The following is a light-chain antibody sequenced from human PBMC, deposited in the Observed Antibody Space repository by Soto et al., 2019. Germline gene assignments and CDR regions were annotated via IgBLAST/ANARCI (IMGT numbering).Light chain of an antibody. CDR3: SSYAGSIYV. CDR2: EVS. V-gene: IGLV2-8*01. J-gene: IGLJ1*01. CDR1: SSDVGGYNF. Sequence: QSVLTQPPSASGSPGQSVTISCTGTSSDVGGYNFVSWYLQHPGKAPKLMIYEVSKRPSGVPDRFSGSKSGNTASLTVSGLQGEDEANYYCSSYAGSIYVFGNGTKSPS.